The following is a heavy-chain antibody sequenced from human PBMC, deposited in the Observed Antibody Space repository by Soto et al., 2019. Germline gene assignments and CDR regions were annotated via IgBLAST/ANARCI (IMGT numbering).Heavy chain of an antibody. J-gene: IGHJ4*02. Sequence: GASVKVSGKASWYSFIDCYIHSVRQAPGQGXEWMGXLXTXXXGXSXAXQXXXXGTLPWDTALNTAYMELSSLISDDTALYYCARPPGYISDWYYFDLWGQGTLVTVSS. CDR3: ARPPGYISDWYYFDL. CDR2: LXTXXXGX. CDR1: WYSFIDCY. V-gene: IGHV1-2*02. D-gene: IGHD3-9*01.